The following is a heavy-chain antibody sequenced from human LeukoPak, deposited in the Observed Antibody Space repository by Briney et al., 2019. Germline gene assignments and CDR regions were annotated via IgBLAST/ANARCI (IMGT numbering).Heavy chain of an antibody. V-gene: IGHV3-48*04. CDR2: ISSHSSNI. Sequence: PGGSLRLSCAASGFTFSSYSMNWVRQAPGKGLEWISYISSHSSNIYYADSLKGRFTISRDNAKNSLYLQINSLTAEDTAVYSCARDPGAAYLAGYFDLWGRGTLVTVSS. D-gene: IGHD2/OR15-2a*01. CDR1: GFTFSSYS. J-gene: IGHJ2*01. CDR3: ARDPGAAYLAGYFDL.